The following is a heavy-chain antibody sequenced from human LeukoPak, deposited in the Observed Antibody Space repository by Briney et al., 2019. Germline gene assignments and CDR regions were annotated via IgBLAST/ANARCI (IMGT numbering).Heavy chain of an antibody. D-gene: IGHD2-15*01. CDR1: GFTFRNHG. J-gene: IGHJ4*02. CDR3: AKEHKDIVVVVAATSLDY. CDR2: ISRSGDTA. Sequence: GGTLRLSCAASGFTFRNHGMHWVRQAPGKGLEWVSGISRSGDTAYYTKSVKGRFSISRDNSKNTVFLQMNSLRAEDTAVYYCAKEHKDIVVVVAATSLDYWGQGTLVTVSS. V-gene: IGHV3-23*01.